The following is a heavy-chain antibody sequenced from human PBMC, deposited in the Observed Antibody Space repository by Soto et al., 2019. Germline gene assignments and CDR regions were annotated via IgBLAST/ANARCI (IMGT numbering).Heavy chain of an antibody. V-gene: IGHV4-30-2*01. CDR3: ARHGERTIRSLTWFDP. CDR2: IYHSGST. Sequence: PSETLSLTCAVYGGSISSGGYSWSWIRHPPGKGLEWIGYIYHSGSTYYNPSLKSRVTISVDRSKNQFSLKLSSVTAADTAVYYCARHGERTIRSLTWFDPWGQGTVVTVS. CDR1: GGSISSGGYS. D-gene: IGHD4-17*01. J-gene: IGHJ5*02.